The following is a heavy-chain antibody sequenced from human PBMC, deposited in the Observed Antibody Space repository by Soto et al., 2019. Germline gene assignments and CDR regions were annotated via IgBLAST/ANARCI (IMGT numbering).Heavy chain of an antibody. J-gene: IGHJ6*02. CDR3: ARGNWNYYYGFDV. Sequence: GGSLRLSCAASEFTFDKYYMTWVRQAPGKGPEWVANIKPDGSEQYYVDSVKGRLTISRDNANNSLYLQMNSLRAEDTAVYFCARGNWNYYYGFDVWGQGTTVTVSS. D-gene: IGHD1-20*01. CDR1: EFTFDKYY. CDR2: IKPDGSEQ. V-gene: IGHV3-7*01.